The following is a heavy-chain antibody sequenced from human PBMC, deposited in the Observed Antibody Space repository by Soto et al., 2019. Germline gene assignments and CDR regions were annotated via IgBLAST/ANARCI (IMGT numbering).Heavy chain of an antibody. V-gene: IGHV4-59*11. Sequence: QVQLQESGPGLVKPSETLSLTCSVSGVSTSNHYWTWIRKPPGQGPEWIGCIYYRGTTNYNASLNSRVTISLDTSKNQFSLKLTSVTTADTAVYYCARGGGSPYHDHEFDYWGQGILVTVSS. CDR1: GVSTSNHY. J-gene: IGHJ4*02. CDR2: IYYRGTT. D-gene: IGHD2-2*01. CDR3: ARGGGSPYHDHEFDY.